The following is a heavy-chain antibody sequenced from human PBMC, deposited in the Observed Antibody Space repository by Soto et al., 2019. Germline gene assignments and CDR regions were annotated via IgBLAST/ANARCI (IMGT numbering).Heavy chain of an antibody. D-gene: IGHD3-22*01. CDR2: ISYDGAYK. CDR1: GFPFSTYA. Sequence: HPGGSLRLSCAASGFPFSTYAMHWVRQAPGKGLEWVVVISYDGAYKYYADSVKGRFTISRDNSKNTVYLQMSSLRPEDTAVYYCAREGVYDISVHFFDYWGQGALVTVS. CDR3: AREGVYDISVHFFDY. J-gene: IGHJ4*02. V-gene: IGHV3-30-3*01.